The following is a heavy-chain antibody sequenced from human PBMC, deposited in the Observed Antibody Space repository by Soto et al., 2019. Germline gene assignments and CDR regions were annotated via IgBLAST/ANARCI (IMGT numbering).Heavy chain of an antibody. J-gene: IGHJ4*02. D-gene: IGHD2-15*01. Sequence: SETLSLTCTVSGGSISSYYWSWIRQPPGKGLEWIGYIYYSGSTNYNPSLKSRVTISVDTSKNQFSLTLSSVTAADTAVYYCARYLGLSGGDEYWGQGTLVTVST. V-gene: IGHV4-59*12. CDR3: ARYLGLSGGDEY. CDR2: IYYSGST. CDR1: GGSISSYY.